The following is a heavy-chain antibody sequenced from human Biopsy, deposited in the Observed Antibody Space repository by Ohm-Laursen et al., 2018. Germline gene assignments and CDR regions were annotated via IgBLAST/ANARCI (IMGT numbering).Heavy chain of an antibody. Sequence: GTLSLTCAVYGESFNGYYWSWIRQTPGKGLEWIGEINHSGRTNYNPSLKSRVTISVDTSKNQFSLRVRSVTAADTAVYYCVRGVDYYDPYHYYALDVWGQGTTVTVSS. CDR3: VRGVDYYDPYHYYALDV. J-gene: IGHJ6*02. D-gene: IGHD3-22*01. CDR2: INHSGRT. CDR1: GESFNGYY. V-gene: IGHV4-34*01.